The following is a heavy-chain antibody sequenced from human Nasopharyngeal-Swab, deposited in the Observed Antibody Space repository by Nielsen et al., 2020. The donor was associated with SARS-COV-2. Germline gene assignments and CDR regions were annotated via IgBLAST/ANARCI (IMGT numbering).Heavy chain of an antibody. CDR1: GGSISSGGYY. Sequence: SETLSLTCTVSGGSISSGGYYWSWIRQPPGKGLEWIGEINHSGSTNYNPSLKSRVTVSVDTSKNQFSLKLSSVTAADTAVYYCARYGAGGSRITMVRGYMDVWGKGTTVTVSS. D-gene: IGHD3-10*01. CDR2: INHSGST. J-gene: IGHJ6*03. CDR3: ARYGAGGSRITMVRGYMDV. V-gene: IGHV4-39*07.